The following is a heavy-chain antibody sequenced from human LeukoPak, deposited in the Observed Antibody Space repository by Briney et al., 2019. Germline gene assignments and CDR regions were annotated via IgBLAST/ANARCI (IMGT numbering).Heavy chain of an antibody. D-gene: IGHD3-10*01. Sequence: PSETLSLTCTVSRYSISSAYYWGWIRQPPGKGLEWIGSFFHTGNTYNNPSLKSRVTISGDTSKNQFSLKLNSVTPEDTAMYYCAREVAMIRGVKNWFDRWGQGTLVTVSS. CDR3: AREVAMIRGVKNWFDR. CDR1: RYSISSAYY. V-gene: IGHV4-38-2*02. J-gene: IGHJ5*02. CDR2: FFHTGNT.